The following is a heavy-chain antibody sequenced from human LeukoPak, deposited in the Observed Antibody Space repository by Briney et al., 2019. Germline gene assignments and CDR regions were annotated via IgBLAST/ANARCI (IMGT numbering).Heavy chain of an antibody. J-gene: IGHJ6*03. CDR1: GFTFSSYS. CDR2: IGRSGTTI. Sequence: PGGSLRLSCAASGFTFSSYSMSWIRQVPGKGLEWVSYIGRSGTTIHYADSVKGRFTISWDNAKKSLYLQMNSLRAEDTAVYYCARDHYGDPNYYYYMDVWGKGTTVTVSS. V-gene: IGHV3-48*04. CDR3: ARDHYGDPNYYYYMDV. D-gene: IGHD4-17*01.